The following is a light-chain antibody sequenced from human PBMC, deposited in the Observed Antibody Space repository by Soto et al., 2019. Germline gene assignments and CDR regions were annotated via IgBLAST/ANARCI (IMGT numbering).Light chain of an antibody. CDR3: GAWDGSLSAVV. CDR2: DNN. J-gene: IGLJ2*01. Sequence: QSVLTQPPSVSAAPGQKVTISCSGSSSNIGNNYVSWYQQVPGTAPKLVIYDNNERPPGIADRFSGSKSGTSATLGITGLQTGDEADYYCGAWDGSLSAVVFGGGTKLTVL. CDR1: SSNIGNNY. V-gene: IGLV1-51*01.